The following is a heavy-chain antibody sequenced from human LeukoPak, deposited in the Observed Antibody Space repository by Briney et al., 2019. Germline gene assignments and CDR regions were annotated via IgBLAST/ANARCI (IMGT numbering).Heavy chain of an antibody. CDR3: AGRVDMATPD. V-gene: IGHV4-4*07. J-gene: IGHJ4*02. CDR1: GGSISSYY. D-gene: IGHD5-24*01. Sequence: SETLSLTCTVSGGSISSYYWSWIRHPAEKGLERIGRIYTSGSTNYNPSLKSRVTKSVGKSKNQFTLKIDSVTGAEPAGYYRAGRVDMATPDWGQGTMVTVSS. CDR2: IYTSGST.